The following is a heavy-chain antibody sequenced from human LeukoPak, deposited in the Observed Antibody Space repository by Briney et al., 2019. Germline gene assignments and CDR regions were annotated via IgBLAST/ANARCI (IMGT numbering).Heavy chain of an antibody. CDR1: GGSISSSSYY. Sequence: SETLSLTCTVSGGSISSSSYYWGWIRQPPGKGLEWIGSIYYSGSTYYNPSLKSRVTISVDTSKNQFSLKLSSVTAADTAVYYCARNPRIANTRYFDYWGQGTLVTVSS. CDR3: ARNPRIANTRYFDY. D-gene: IGHD6-13*01. V-gene: IGHV4-39*01. J-gene: IGHJ4*02. CDR2: IYYSGST.